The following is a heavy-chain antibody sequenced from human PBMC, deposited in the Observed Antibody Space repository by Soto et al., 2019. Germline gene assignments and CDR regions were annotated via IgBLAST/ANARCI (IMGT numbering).Heavy chain of an antibody. Sequence: GGSLRLSCAASGFTFDDYAMHWVRQAPGKGLEWVSGISWNSGSIGYADSVKGRFTISRDNAKNSLYLQMNSLRAEDTALYYCAKAPEGYCSGGSCYIDPAPFDYWGQGTLVTVSS. J-gene: IGHJ4*02. CDR1: GFTFDDYA. CDR2: ISWNSGSI. CDR3: AKAPEGYCSGGSCYIDPAPFDY. V-gene: IGHV3-9*01. D-gene: IGHD2-15*01.